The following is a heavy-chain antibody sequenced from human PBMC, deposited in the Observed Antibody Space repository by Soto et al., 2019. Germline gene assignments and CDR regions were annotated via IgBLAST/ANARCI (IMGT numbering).Heavy chain of an antibody. D-gene: IGHD2-2*01. J-gene: IGHJ6*02. CDR1: GGTFSSYA. CDR3: ARDCSSTSCYDYYYYGMDV. CDR2: IIPIFGTA. V-gene: IGHV1-69*06. Sequence: SVKVSCKASGGTFSSYAISWVRQAPGQGLEWMGGIIPIFGTANYAQKFQGRVTITADKSTSTAYMELSSLRSEDTAVYYCARDCSSTSCYDYYYYGMDVWGQGTTVTVSS.